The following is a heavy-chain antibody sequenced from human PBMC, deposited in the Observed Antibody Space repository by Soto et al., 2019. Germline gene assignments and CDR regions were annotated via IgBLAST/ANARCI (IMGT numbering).Heavy chain of an antibody. J-gene: IGHJ4*02. CDR2: INGGKWNT. D-gene: IGHD3-10*01. CDR1: RYTFTSYT. CDR3: AVQGAYYYNYFDY. V-gene: IGHV1-3*01. Sequence: ASVKVSCKASRYTFTSYTIHWVRQAPGQRLEWMGWINGGKWNTKYSQNFQGRGTITMHTAASIANMELSSLRSEDTAVHYCAVQGAYYYNYFDYWGQGTLVTVSS.